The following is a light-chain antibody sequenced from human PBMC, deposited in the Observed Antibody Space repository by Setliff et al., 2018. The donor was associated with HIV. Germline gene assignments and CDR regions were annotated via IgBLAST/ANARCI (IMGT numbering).Light chain of an antibody. CDR3: SSYTSSSTGPYV. Sequence: LTQPASVSGSPGQSITISCTGTSSDVGGYIYVSWYQQHPGKAPKLMIYDASKRPSGVSNRFSGSKSGNTASLTISGLQAEDEADYYCSSYTSSSTGPYVFGTGTKVTV. CDR2: DAS. CDR1: SSDVGGYIY. J-gene: IGLJ1*01. V-gene: IGLV2-14*01.